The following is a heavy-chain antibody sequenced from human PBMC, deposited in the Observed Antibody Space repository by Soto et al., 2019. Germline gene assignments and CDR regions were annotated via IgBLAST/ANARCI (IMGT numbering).Heavy chain of an antibody. CDR1: GGTFSSYA. CDR3: ARAWSSGYSIAANWNFDL. CDR2: IIPIFGTA. J-gene: IGHJ2*01. V-gene: IGHV1-69*12. D-gene: IGHD3-22*01. Sequence: QVQLVQSGAEVKKPGSSVKVSCKASGGTFSSYAISWVRQAPGQGLEWMGGIIPIFGTANYAQKFQGRVTITADESTSTAYMELSSLRSEDTAVYYCARAWSSGYSIAANWNFDLWGRGTLVTVSS.